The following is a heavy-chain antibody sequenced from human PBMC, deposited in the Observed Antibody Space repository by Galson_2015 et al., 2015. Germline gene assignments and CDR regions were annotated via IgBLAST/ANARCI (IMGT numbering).Heavy chain of an antibody. J-gene: IGHJ4*02. CDR1: GFTVSNNY. D-gene: IGHD5-24*01. Sequence: SLRLSCAASGFTVSNNYMSWVRQAPGQGLEWVSVIYSGGGTYYGDSVKGRFTISRDNSKNTVHLQMNSLRAEDTAVHYCAVGMRGDGNSLDYWGQGTLVTVSS. CDR2: IYSGGGT. CDR3: AVGMRGDGNSLDY. V-gene: IGHV3-53*01.